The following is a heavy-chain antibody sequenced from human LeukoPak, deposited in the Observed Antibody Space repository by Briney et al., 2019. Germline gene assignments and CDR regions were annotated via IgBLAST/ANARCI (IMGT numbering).Heavy chain of an antibody. Sequence: PGGSLRLSCEASGFTFSNYSMNWVRQAPGKGLEWVSYIRSSSTTIYYADSVKGRFTISRDNAKNSLYLQMNSLRAEDTAVYYCARVGGPRDTYDILTGYYSGGLAGFEYWGQGTLVTVSS. CDR1: GFTFSNYS. CDR3: ARVGGPRDTYDILTGYYSGGLAGFEY. V-gene: IGHV3-48*01. CDR2: IRSSSTTI. D-gene: IGHD3-9*01. J-gene: IGHJ4*02.